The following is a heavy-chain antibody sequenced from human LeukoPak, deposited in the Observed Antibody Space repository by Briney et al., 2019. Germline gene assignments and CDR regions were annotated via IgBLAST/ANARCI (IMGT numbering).Heavy chain of an antibody. CDR1: GYTFTGYY. CDR3: ARTPYYGSGSYYNG. Sequence: ASVKVSCKASGYTFTGYYMHWVRQAPGQGLEWMGRINPNSGGTNYAQKFQGRVTMTRDTSISTAYMELSRLRSGDTAVYYCARTPYYGSGSYYNGWGQGTLVTVSS. CDR2: INPNSGGT. J-gene: IGHJ4*02. V-gene: IGHV1-2*06. D-gene: IGHD3-10*01.